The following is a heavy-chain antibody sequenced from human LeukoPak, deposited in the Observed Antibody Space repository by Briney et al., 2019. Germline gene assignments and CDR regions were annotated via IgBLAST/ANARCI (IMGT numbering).Heavy chain of an antibody. J-gene: IGHJ5*02. Sequence: PGGSLRLSCAASGFTVSSNYMSWVRQAPGKGLEWVSVIYSGGSTYYADSVKGRFTISRDNSKNTLYLQMNSLRAEDTAVYYCARDRGSGSYYNEGWFDPWGQGTLVTVSS. V-gene: IGHV3-66*01. CDR1: GFTVSSNY. CDR3: ARDRGSGSYYNEGWFDP. D-gene: IGHD3-10*01. CDR2: IYSGGST.